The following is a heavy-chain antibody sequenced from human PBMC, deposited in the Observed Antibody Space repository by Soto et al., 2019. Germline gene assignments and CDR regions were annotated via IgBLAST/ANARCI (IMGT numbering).Heavy chain of an antibody. V-gene: IGHV3-30-3*01. Sequence: GGSLRLSCAAFGFTFSSYAMHWVRQAPGKGLEWVAVISYDVSNKYYADSVKGRFTISRDNSKNTLYLQMNNLRAEDTAVYYCARDRSPQKYDFWSGYYTPNYWGLGT. CDR2: ISYDVSNK. CDR3: ARDRSPQKYDFWSGYYTPNY. CDR1: GFTFSSYA. D-gene: IGHD3-3*01. J-gene: IGHJ4*02.